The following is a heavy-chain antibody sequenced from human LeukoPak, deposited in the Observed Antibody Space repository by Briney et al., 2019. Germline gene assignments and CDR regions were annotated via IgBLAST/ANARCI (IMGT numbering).Heavy chain of an antibody. CDR3: ARDLHIVVVTAIYYYGMDV. V-gene: IGHV3-48*04. J-gene: IGHJ6*02. D-gene: IGHD2-21*02. CDR2: ISSGTSTT. CDR1: GFTLSPLG. Sequence: PGGSLRLSCAASGFTLSPLGMNWVRQAPGRGLEWVSYISSGTSTTYYADSVKGRFTISRHNAKTSLYLQMNSLRAEDTAVYYCARDLHIVVVTAIYYYGMDVWGQGTTVTVSS.